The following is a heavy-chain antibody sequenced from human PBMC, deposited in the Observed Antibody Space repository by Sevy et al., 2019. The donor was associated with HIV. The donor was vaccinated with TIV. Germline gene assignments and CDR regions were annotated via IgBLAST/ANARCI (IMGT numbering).Heavy chain of an antibody. CDR3: AQLVQSYYYYGMDV. CDR1: GFTFSSYA. D-gene: IGHD6-6*01. Sequence: GGSLRLSCAASGFTFSSYAMSWVRQAPGKGLEWVSAISGSGGSTYYAASVKGRFTISRDNSKNTLYLQMNSLRAEDTAVYYCAQLVQSYYYYGMDVWGQGTTVTVSS. J-gene: IGHJ6*02. CDR2: ISGSGGST. V-gene: IGHV3-23*01.